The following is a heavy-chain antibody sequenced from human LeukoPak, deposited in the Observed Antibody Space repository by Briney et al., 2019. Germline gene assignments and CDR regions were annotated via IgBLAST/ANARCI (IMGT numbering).Heavy chain of an antibody. D-gene: IGHD3-16*01. CDR1: GFTFSSYW. Sequence: GGSLRLSCAASGFTFSSYWMHWVRQAPGKGLVWVSRINSDGSSTSYADSVKGRFSISRDNAKNTLYLQMNSLRAEDTAVYYCAGFWGYYYGMDVWGQGTTVTVSS. CDR3: AGFWGYYYGMDV. V-gene: IGHV3-74*01. J-gene: IGHJ6*02. CDR2: INSDGSST.